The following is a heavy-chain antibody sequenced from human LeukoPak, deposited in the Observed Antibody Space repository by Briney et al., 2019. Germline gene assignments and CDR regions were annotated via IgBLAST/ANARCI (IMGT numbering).Heavy chain of an antibody. CDR1: GYTFTGYY. V-gene: IGHV1-2*02. J-gene: IGHJ4*02. CDR3: ARDQADIAATITLDY. CDR2: INPNSGGT. Sequence: ASVKVSCKASGYTFTGYYMHWVRQAPGQGLEWMGWINPNSGGTNYAQKFQGRVTMTRDTSISTAYMELSRLRSDDTAVYYCARDQADIAATITLDYWGQGTLVTVSS. D-gene: IGHD5-12*01.